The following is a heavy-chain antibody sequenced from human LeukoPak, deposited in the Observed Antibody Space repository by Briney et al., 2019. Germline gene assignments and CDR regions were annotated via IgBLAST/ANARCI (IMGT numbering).Heavy chain of an antibody. Sequence: GGSLRLSCAASGFTFSSYGMSWVRQAPGKGLEWVSAISGSGGSTCYADSVKGRFTISRDNSKNTLYLQMNSLRLEDAAVYFCARAPVTSCRGAYCYPFDYWGQGTQVTVSS. CDR2: ISGSGGST. V-gene: IGHV3-23*01. J-gene: IGHJ4*02. D-gene: IGHD2-21*01. CDR1: GFTFSSYG. CDR3: ARAPVTSCRGAYCYPFDY.